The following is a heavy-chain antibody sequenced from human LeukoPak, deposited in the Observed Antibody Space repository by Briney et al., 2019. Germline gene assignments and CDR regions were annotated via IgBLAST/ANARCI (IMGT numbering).Heavy chain of an antibody. CDR1: GFTFSIYG. J-gene: IGHJ3*02. Sequence: PGGSLRLSCAASGFTFSIYGMHWVRQAPGKGLEWVAFIRYDGSNKYYTDSVKGRCTISRDNSKNTLYLQMNSLRAEDTAVYYCAKPTDDSSGYGYNAFDIWGQGTMVTVSS. CDR2: IRYDGSNK. CDR3: AKPTDDSSGYGYNAFDI. V-gene: IGHV3-30*02. D-gene: IGHD3-22*01.